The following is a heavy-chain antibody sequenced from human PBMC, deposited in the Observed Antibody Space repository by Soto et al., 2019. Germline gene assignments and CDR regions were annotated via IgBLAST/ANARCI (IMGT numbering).Heavy chain of an antibody. D-gene: IGHD3-3*01. CDR2: IIPIFGTA. J-gene: IGHJ6*02. V-gene: IGHV1-69*13. Sequence: SVKVSCTASGGTFSSYSISWVRQAPGQGLEWMGGIIPIFGTANYAQKFQGRVTITADESTSTAYMELSSLRSEDTAVYYCARGMSIATIFAYYYYGMDVWGQGTTVTVSS. CDR1: GGTFSSYS. CDR3: ARGMSIATIFAYYYYGMDV.